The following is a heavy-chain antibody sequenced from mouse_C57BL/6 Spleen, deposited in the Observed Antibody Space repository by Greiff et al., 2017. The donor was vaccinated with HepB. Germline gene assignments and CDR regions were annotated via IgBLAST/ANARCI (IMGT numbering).Heavy chain of an antibody. V-gene: IGHV1-26*01. CDR1: GYTFTDYY. D-gene: IGHD1-1*01. J-gene: IGHJ2*01. CDR2: INPNNGGT. Sequence: VQLQQSGPELVKPGASVKISCKASGYTFTDYYMNWVKQSHGKSLEWIGDINPNNGGTSYNQKFKGKATLTVDKSSSTAYMELRSLTSEDSAVYYCARGPYGSSIDYWGQGTTLTVSS. CDR3: ARGPYGSSIDY.